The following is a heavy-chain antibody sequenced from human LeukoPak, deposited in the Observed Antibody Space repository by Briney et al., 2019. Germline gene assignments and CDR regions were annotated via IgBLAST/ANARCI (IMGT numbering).Heavy chain of an antibody. CDR2: IKEDGSDK. J-gene: IGHJ6*02. D-gene: IGHD2-8*01. CDR3: AREAHPDGDYYYGMDV. Sequence: GGSLRLSCAASGFGFSSYWMSWVRQAPGKGLEWVANIKEDGSDKYYVDSVEGRFTISRDNAKNSLYLQMNSLRAEDTAVYYCAREAHPDGDYYYGMDVWGQGTTVTVSS. CDR1: GFGFSSYW. V-gene: IGHV3-7*01.